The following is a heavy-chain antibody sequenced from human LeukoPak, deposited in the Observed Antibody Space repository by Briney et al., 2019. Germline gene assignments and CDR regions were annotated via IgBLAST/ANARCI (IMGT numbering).Heavy chain of an antibody. CDR2: IYHSGST. D-gene: IGHD1-7*01. V-gene: IGHV4-4*02. CDR3: ARRIPELRAFDI. CDR1: GGSISSSNW. J-gene: IGHJ3*02. Sequence: SETLSLTCAVSGGSISSSNWWSWVRQPPGKGLEWIGEIYHSGSTNYNPSLKSRVTISVDKSKNQFSLNLTPVTAADTAVYYCARRIPELRAFDIWGQGTMVTVSS.